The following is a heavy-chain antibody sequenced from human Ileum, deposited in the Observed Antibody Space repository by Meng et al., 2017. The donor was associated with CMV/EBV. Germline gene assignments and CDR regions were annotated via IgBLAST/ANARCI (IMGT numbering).Heavy chain of an antibody. CDR3: AKDVGAMIVVRTYYYYYGMDV. D-gene: IGHD3-22*01. CDR1: GFTFSSYA. V-gene: IGHV3-23*01. Sequence: GESLKISCAASGFTFSSYAMNWVRQAPGKGLEWVSAISSSGGTTYYADSVKGRFTISRDNSKNTLYLQMNSLRGEDTAVYYCAKDVGAMIVVRTYYYYYGMDVWGQGTTVTVSS. J-gene: IGHJ6*02. CDR2: ISSSGGTT.